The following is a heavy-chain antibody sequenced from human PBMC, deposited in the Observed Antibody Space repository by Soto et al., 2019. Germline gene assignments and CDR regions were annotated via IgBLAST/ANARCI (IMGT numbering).Heavy chain of an antibody. Sequence: HPGGSLRLSCAASGFIFSSYGMHWVRQAPGKGLEWVAGIWFDGSNKYYADSVKGRFTISRDNSRNTLYLQMNGLRAEDTAVYYCARDAKSVETTGGFDYWGQGTLVTVSS. V-gene: IGHV3-33*01. D-gene: IGHD1-26*01. CDR1: GFIFSSYG. CDR2: IWFDGSNK. CDR3: ARDAKSVETTGGFDY. J-gene: IGHJ4*02.